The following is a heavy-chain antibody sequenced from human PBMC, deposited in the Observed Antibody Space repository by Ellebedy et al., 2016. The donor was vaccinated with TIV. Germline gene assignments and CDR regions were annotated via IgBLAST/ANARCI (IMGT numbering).Heavy chain of an antibody. J-gene: IGHJ4*02. CDR2: ITWNSDKI. CDR3: AKGARYGASSEYFDH. V-gene: IGHV3-9*01. D-gene: IGHD3-16*02. CDR1: KFTFDDYA. Sequence: SLKISXAASKFTFDDYAMYWVRQAPGKGLEWVSGITWNSDKIDYADSVKGRFTISRDNAKNSLFLQMNSLRPEDTALYYCAKGARYGASSEYFDHWGQGTLVVVSS.